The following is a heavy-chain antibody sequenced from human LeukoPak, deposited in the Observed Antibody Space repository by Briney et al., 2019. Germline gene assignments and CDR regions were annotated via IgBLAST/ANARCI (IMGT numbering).Heavy chain of an antibody. J-gene: IGHJ4*02. Sequence: SETLSLTCTVSGDSISSGSYYWSWIRQPAGKGLEWIGRIYSSGSTNYNPSLKSRVAMSVDTSKNQFSLKLSPVTAADTAVYYCASSKRTYYDILTGYYQIDYWGQGTLVTVSS. CDR3: ASSKRTYYDILTGYYQIDY. CDR1: GDSISSGSYY. V-gene: IGHV4-61*02. CDR2: IYSSGST. D-gene: IGHD3-9*01.